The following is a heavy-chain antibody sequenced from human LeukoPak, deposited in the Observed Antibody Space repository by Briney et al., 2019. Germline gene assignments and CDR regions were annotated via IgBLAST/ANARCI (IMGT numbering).Heavy chain of an antibody. J-gene: IGHJ4*02. D-gene: IGHD6-13*01. V-gene: IGHV3-23*01. CDR3: AKAPGMGSWYSGADDFDY. Sequence: GGSLRLSCAASGFTFSSYAMSWVRQAPGKGLEWVSAISGSGGSTYYADSVKGRFTISRDNSKNTLYLQMNSLRAEDTAVYYCAKAPGMGSWYSGADDFDYWVQGPLVTVSA. CDR2: ISGSGGST. CDR1: GFTFSSYA.